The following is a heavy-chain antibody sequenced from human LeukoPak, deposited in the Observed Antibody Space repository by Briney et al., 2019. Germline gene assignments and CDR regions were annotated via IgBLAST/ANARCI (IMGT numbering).Heavy chain of an antibody. J-gene: IGHJ4*02. D-gene: IGHD6-19*01. CDR3: ARGGNLIAVAGTCYFDY. Sequence: PETLSLTCAVYGGSFSGYYWSWIRQPPGKGLEWIGEINHSGSTNYNPSLKSRVTISVDTSKNQFSLKLSSVTAADTAVYYCARGGNLIAVAGTCYFDYWGQGTLVTVSS. V-gene: IGHV4-34*01. CDR1: GGSFSGYY. CDR2: INHSGST.